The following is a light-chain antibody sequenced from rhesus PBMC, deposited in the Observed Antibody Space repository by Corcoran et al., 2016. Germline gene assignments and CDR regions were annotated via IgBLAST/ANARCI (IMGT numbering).Light chain of an antibody. J-gene: IGKJ4*01. V-gene: IGKV1-36*02. CDR1: QGISDY. CDR3: LQGYRTPRT. Sequence: DIQMTQSPSSLSASVGDRVTITCRASQGISDYLSWYQQKPVKPPKRQIYAASSLESGVPSLFSGSGSGTDCTLTINSLQPDDFAVYYCLQGYRTPRTFGGGTKVELK. CDR2: AAS.